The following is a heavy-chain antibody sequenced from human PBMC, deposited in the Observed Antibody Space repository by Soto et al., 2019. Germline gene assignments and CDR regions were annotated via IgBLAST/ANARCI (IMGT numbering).Heavy chain of an antibody. V-gene: IGHV4-31*03. CDR1: GGSISSGGYY. Sequence: QVQLQESGPGLVKPSQTLSLTCTVSGGSISSGGYYWSWIRQHPGKVLEWIGYIYYSGSTYYNPSTKSRVTISVDTSKNQFSLKLSSVTAADTAVYYCARGGYGSGSYYNNWFDPWGQGTLVTVSS. J-gene: IGHJ5*02. CDR2: IYYSGST. D-gene: IGHD3-10*01. CDR3: ARGGYGSGSYYNNWFDP.